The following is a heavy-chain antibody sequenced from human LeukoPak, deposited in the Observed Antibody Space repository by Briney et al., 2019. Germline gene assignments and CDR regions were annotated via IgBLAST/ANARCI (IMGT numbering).Heavy chain of an antibody. CDR1: GFTFSSYE. D-gene: IGHD2-15*01. CDR2: ISSSGSTI. CDR3: ARSPYCSGGSCSLDY. Sequence: QPGGSLRLSCAASGFTFSSYEMNWVRQAPGKGLEWVSYISSSGSTIYYADSVKGRFTISRDNAKNSLYLQMNSLRAEDTAVYYCARSPYCSGGSCSLDYWGQGTLVTVSS. V-gene: IGHV3-48*03. J-gene: IGHJ4*02.